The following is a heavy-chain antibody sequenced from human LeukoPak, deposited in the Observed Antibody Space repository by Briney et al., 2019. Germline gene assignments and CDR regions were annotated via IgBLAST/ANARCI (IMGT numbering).Heavy chain of an antibody. CDR1: GGSISSYY. J-gene: IGHJ4*02. Sequence: SETLSLTCTVSGGSISSYYWSWIRQPAGKGLEWIGRIYTSGSTNYNPSLRSRVTMSVDTSKNQFSLKLSSVTAADTAVYYCASSPRKYDILTGYYIHEYFVYWGQGSLVTVSS. CDR2: IYTSGST. D-gene: IGHD3-9*01. V-gene: IGHV4-4*07. CDR3: ASSPRKYDILTGYYIHEYFVY.